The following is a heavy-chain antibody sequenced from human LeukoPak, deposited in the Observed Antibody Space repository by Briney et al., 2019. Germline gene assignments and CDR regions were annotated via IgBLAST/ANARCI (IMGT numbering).Heavy chain of an antibody. CDR2: IYSGGST. CDR1: GFTFGDYA. Sequence: GRSLRLSCTASGFTFGDYAMSWVRQAPGKGLEWVSVIYSGGSTYYADSVKGRFTISRDNSKNTLYLQMNSLRAEDTAVYYCARGTTPDPGAFDIWGQGTMVTVSS. CDR3: ARGTTPDPGAFDI. J-gene: IGHJ3*02. V-gene: IGHV3-53*01. D-gene: IGHD4-11*01.